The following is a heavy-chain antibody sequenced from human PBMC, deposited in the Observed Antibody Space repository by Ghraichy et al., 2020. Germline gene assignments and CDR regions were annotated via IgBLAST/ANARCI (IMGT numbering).Heavy chain of an antibody. CDR1: GYSFTSYW. V-gene: IGHV5-51*01. J-gene: IGHJ5*02. D-gene: IGHD6-19*01. Sequence: GESLNISCKGSGYSFTSYWIGWVRQMPGKGLEWMGIIYPGDSVTRYSPSFQGQVTISADKSISTAYLQWSSLKASDTAMYYCARRIAVAGTGWFDPWGQGTLGTVSS. CDR2: IYPGDSVT. CDR3: ARRIAVAGTGWFDP.